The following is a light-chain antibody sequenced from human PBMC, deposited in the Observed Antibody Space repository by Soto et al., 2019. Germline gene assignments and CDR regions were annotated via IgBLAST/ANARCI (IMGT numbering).Light chain of an antibody. CDR2: WAS. Sequence: DLVMTHSPDSLAVSLGERATINCKSSQSVLYSSNNKNYLAWYQQKPGQPPKLLIYWASTRESGVPDRFSGSGSGTDFTLTISSLQAEDVAVYYCQPYNNWPLTFGGGTKVDIK. CDR3: QPYNNWPLT. J-gene: IGKJ4*01. V-gene: IGKV4-1*01. CDR1: QSVLYSSNNKNY.